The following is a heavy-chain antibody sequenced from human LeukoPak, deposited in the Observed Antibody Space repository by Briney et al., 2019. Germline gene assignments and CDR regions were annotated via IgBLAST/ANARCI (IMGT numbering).Heavy chain of an antibody. Sequence: GGSLRLSCAASGFTFSSYSMNWVRQAPGKGLGWVSSISSSSSYIYYADSVKGRFTISRDNAKNSLYLQMNSLRAEDTAVYYCAREEELYSSSWYERTNFDYWGQGTLVTVSS. V-gene: IGHV3-21*01. CDR3: AREEELYSSSWYERTNFDY. D-gene: IGHD6-13*01. CDR2: ISSSSSYI. J-gene: IGHJ4*02. CDR1: GFTFSSYS.